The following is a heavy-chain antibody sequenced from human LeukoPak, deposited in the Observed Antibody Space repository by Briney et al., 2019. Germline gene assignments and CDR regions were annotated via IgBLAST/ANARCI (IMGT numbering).Heavy chain of an antibody. CDR3: ARERYSSSWYEVDYYYGMDV. J-gene: IGHJ6*04. CDR1: GFTFSSYS. D-gene: IGHD6-13*01. Sequence: GGSLRLSCAASGFTFSSYSMNWVRQAPGKGLEWVSSISSSSSYIYYADSVKGRFTISRDNAKNSLYLQMNGLRAEDTAVYYCARERYSSSWYEVDYYYGMDVWGKGTTVTVSS. CDR2: ISSSSSYI. V-gene: IGHV3-21*01.